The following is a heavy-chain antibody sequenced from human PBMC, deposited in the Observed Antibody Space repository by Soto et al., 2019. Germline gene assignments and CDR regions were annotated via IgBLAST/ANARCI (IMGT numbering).Heavy chain of an antibody. CDR3: ARDIAAAGTGWWFDP. Sequence: QVQLVQSGAEVKKPGSSVKVSCKASGGTFSSYTISWVRQAPGQGLEWMGRIIPILGIANYAQKFQGRVTIXXDXSXXTAYRELRSLRSEDTAVYYCARDIAAAGTGWWFDPWGQGTLVTVSS. D-gene: IGHD6-13*01. V-gene: IGHV1-69*08. CDR1: GGTFSSYT. J-gene: IGHJ5*02. CDR2: IIPILGIA.